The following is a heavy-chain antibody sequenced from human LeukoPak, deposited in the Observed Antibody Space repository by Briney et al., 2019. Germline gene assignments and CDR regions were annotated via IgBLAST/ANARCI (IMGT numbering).Heavy chain of an antibody. CDR1: GDTFSSSA. J-gene: IGHJ4*02. Sequence: ASVTVSCKASGDTFSSSAINWVRQAPGHRLEWLGRIIPSLALTNYAPNFQGRVTITADKSTDTAYMELSSLRSDDSAVYYCARGTIFGVVGFDSWGQGTRVTVSS. V-gene: IGHV1-69*04. D-gene: IGHD3-3*01. CDR2: IIPSLALT. CDR3: ARGTIFGVVGFDS.